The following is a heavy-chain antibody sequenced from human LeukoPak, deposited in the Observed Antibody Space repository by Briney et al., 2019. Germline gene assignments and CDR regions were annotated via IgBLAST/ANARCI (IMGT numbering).Heavy chain of an antibody. CDR1: GFTFSSYS. J-gene: IGHJ4*02. V-gene: IGHV3-21*01. Sequence: GGSLRLSWAASGFTFSSYSMNWVRQAPGKGLEWVSSISSSSSYIYYADSVKGRFTISRDNAQNSLYLQMNSLRAEDTAVYYCVRDLEYSSSSVSGRSFDYWGQGTLVTVSS. CDR2: ISSSSSYI. CDR3: VRDLEYSSSSVSGRSFDY. D-gene: IGHD6-6*01.